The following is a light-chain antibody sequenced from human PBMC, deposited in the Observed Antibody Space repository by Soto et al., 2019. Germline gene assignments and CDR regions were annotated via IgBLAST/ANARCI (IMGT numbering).Light chain of an antibody. V-gene: IGKV3-20*01. CDR3: QQYGSSPLT. J-gene: IGKJ4*01. CDR2: GAS. CDR1: QSLNSNS. Sequence: EIVLTQSPGTLSLSPGERATLSCRASQSLNSNSLAWYQQKPGQAPRLLIYGASTRATGIPARFSGSGSGTDFTLTINRLEPEDFAMYYCQQYGSSPLTFGGGTKVDI.